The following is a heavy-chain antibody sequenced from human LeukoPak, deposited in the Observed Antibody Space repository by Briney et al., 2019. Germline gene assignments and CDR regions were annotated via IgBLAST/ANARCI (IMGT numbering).Heavy chain of an antibody. CDR3: ARDQYYGSFDH. Sequence: PGRSLRLSCAASGFSFSSYDMHWVRQAPGKGLEWVSSISSSSSYIYYADSVKGRFTISRDNAKNSLYLQMNSLRAEDTAVYYCARDQYYGSFDHWGQGTLVTVSS. CDR2: ISSSSSYI. V-gene: IGHV3-21*01. CDR1: GFSFSSYD. D-gene: IGHD4-17*01. J-gene: IGHJ4*02.